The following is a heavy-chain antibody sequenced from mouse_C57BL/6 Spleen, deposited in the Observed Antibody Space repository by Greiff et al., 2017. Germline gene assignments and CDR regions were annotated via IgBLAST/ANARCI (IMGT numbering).Heavy chain of an antibody. J-gene: IGHJ1*03. CDR3: ARDGDYFDV. V-gene: IGHV5-4*01. CDR1: GFTFSSYA. CDR2: ISDGGSYT. Sequence: EVQLVESGGGLVKPGGSLKLSCAASGFTFSSYAMSWVRQTPEKRLEWVATISDGGSYTYYPDNVKGRFTISRDNAKNNLYLQMSHLKSEDTAMYYCARDGDYFDVWGTGTTVTVSS.